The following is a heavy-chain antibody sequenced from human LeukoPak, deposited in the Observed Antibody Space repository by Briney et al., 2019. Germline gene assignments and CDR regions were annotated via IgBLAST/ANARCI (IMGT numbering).Heavy chain of an antibody. CDR3: AREGSSWFYYYGMDV. J-gene: IGHJ6*02. Sequence: ASVKVSCKASGCTFTSYGISWVRQAPGQGLEWMGWISAYNGNTNYAQKLQGRVTMTTDTSTSTAYMELRSLRSDDTAVYYCAREGSSWFYYYGMDVWGQGTTVTVSS. D-gene: IGHD6-13*01. CDR2: ISAYNGNT. CDR1: GCTFTSYG. V-gene: IGHV1-18*01.